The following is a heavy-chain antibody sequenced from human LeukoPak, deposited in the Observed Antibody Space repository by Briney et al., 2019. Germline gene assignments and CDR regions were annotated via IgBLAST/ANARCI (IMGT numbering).Heavy chain of an antibody. CDR2: ISGSGGST. V-gene: IGHV3-23*01. CDR1: GFTFSSYA. J-gene: IGHJ4*02. Sequence: GGSLRLSCAASGFTFSSYAMSWVRQAPGKGLKWVSAISGSGGSTYYADSVKGRFTISRDNSKNTLYLQMNSLRAEDTALYYCATTLNGLSNYWGQGTLVTVSS. CDR3: ATTLNGLSNY. D-gene: IGHD2-8*01.